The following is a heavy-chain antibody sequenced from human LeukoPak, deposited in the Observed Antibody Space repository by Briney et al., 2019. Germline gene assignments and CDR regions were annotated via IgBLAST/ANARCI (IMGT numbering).Heavy chain of an antibody. CDR1: GFTFSSYS. CDR2: ISSSSSTI. Sequence: GGSLRLSCAAPGFTFSSYSMNWVRQAPGKGLEWVSYISSSSSTIYYADSVKGRFTISRDNAKNSLYLQMNSLRAEDTAVYYCARVEQWLVQDYSGQGTLVTVSS. CDR3: ARVEQWLVQDY. V-gene: IGHV3-48*04. J-gene: IGHJ4*02. D-gene: IGHD6-19*01.